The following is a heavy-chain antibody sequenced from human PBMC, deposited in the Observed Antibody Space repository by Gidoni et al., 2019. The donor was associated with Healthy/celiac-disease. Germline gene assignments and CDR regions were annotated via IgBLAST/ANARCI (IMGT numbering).Heavy chain of an antibody. V-gene: IGHV3-21*01. CDR1: GFTFSRYS. Sequence: EVQLVESGGGLVKPGGSLRLSCAASGFTFSRYSMNWVRQAPGKGLEWVSSISSSSSYIYYADSVKGRFTISRDNAKNSLYLQMNSLRAEDTAVYYCARDRNWNYADDAFDIWGQGTMVTVSS. CDR3: ARDRNWNYADDAFDI. J-gene: IGHJ3*02. D-gene: IGHD1-7*01. CDR2: ISSSSSYI.